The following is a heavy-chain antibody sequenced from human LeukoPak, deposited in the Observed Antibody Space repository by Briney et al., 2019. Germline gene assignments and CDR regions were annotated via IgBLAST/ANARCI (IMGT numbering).Heavy chain of an antibody. D-gene: IGHD3-10*01. J-gene: IGHJ4*02. CDR1: GFTFSSYW. CDR2: IKQDGSER. CDR3: ASKSG. V-gene: IGHV3-7*01. Sequence: PGRSLRLSCVASGFTFSSYWMSWVRQVPGRGLEWVANIKQDGSERYYVDSVKGRFTISRGNANKSLYLQMNSLRGDDTAVYYCASKSGWGQGTLVTVSS.